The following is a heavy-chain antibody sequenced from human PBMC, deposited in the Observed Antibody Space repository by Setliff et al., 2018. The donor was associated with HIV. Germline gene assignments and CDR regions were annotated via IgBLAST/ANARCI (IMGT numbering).Heavy chain of an antibody. V-gene: IGHV3-74*01. CDR2: INSDGSSR. Sequence: TGGSLRLSCAASGFSLSNYWIHWVRQAPGKGLVWVSRINSDGSSRRYADSVRGRFTISRDNAKNTLYLQMNSLRAEDTAVYYCTRDFSESNGFALDYWGQGTLVTVSS. CDR3: TRDFSESNGFALDY. D-gene: IGHD3-22*01. CDR1: GFSLSNYW. J-gene: IGHJ4*02.